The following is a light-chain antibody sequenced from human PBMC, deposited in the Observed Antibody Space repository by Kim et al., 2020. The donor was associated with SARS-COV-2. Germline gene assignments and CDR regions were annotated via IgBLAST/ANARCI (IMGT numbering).Light chain of an antibody. V-gene: IGLV1-44*01. CDR3: ASWDDSLRGVI. Sequence: GQTVKILCSGTSSNLGSNTVSWYRHLPGAAPQLLIYTNNRRPSGVPDRFSASKSAISASLAISGLQSEDESDYYCASWDDSLRGVIFGGGTKLTVL. CDR2: TNN. J-gene: IGLJ2*01. CDR1: SSNLGSNT.